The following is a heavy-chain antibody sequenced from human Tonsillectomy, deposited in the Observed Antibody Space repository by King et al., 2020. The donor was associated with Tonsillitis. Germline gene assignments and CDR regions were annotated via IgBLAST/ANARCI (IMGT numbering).Heavy chain of an antibody. CDR1: GYTFTDYY. V-gene: IGHV1-2*07. D-gene: IGHD6-13*01. CDR3: ASPRYSRNAYAFDI. J-gene: IGHJ3*02. CDR2: INPDSGGT. Sequence: VQLVESGAEVKKPGASMKVSCMASGYTFTDYYIHWVRQAPGQGLEWMGWINPDSGGTNYAPKFQGRVTMNRDTSISTAYMELSRLISDDSAVYYCASPRYSRNAYAFDIWGQGTMVTVSS.